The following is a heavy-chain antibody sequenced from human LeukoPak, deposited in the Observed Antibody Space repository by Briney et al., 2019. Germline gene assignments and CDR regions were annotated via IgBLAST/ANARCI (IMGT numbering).Heavy chain of an antibody. D-gene: IGHD6-13*01. V-gene: IGHV3-30*02. CDR1: GFTFSSYG. CDR2: IRYDGSNK. Sequence: GGSLRLSCAASGFTFSSYGMHWVRQAPGKGLEWVAFIRYDGSNKYYADSVKGRFTISRDNAKNSLYLQMNSLRAEDTAVYYCASQGSSRYYFDYWGQGTLVTVSS. J-gene: IGHJ4*02. CDR3: ASQGSSRYYFDY.